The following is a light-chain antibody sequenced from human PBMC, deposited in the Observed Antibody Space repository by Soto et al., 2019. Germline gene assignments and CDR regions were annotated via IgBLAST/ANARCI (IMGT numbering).Light chain of an antibody. CDR2: GAS. CDR1: QSVSSNY. Sequence: DIVLTQSPGTLSVSPGERATLSYRASQSVSSNYLAWYQQKPGQAPRLLIYGASSRATGVPDRFSASGSGTDFTLTISRLEPEDFAVYYCQQYGGSPATFGGGTKVEI. CDR3: QQYGGSPAT. V-gene: IGKV3-20*01. J-gene: IGKJ4*01.